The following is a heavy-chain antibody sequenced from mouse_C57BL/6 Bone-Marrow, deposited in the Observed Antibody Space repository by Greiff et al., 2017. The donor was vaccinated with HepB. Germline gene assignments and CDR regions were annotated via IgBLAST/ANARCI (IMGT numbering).Heavy chain of an antibody. CDR3: ARGDGYYLDY. CDR2: INPYNGGT. Sequence: EVQLQQSGPVLVKPGASVKMSCKASGYTFTDYYMNWVKQSHGKSLEWIGVINPYNGGTSYNQKFKGKATLTVDKSSSTAYMELNSLTSEDSAVYYCARGDGYYLDYWGQGTTLTVSS. J-gene: IGHJ2*01. D-gene: IGHD2-3*01. V-gene: IGHV1-19*01. CDR1: GYTFTDYY.